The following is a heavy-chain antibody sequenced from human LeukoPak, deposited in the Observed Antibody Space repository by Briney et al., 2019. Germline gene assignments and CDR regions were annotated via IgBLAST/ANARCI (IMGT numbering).Heavy chain of an antibody. CDR1: GFTVSSNY. CDR2: IYSGGST. CDR3: AKSITMVRGADALDY. V-gene: IGHV3-53*05. D-gene: IGHD3-10*01. Sequence: GGSLRLSCAASGFTVSSNYMSWVRQAPGKGLEWVSVIYSGGSTYYADSVKGRFTISRDNSKNTLYLQMNSLRAEDTAVYYCAKSITMVRGADALDYWGQGTLVTVSS. J-gene: IGHJ4*02.